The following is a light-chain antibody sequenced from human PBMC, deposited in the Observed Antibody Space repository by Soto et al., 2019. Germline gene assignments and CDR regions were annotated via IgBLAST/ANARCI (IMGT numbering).Light chain of an antibody. CDR2: ATS. Sequence: EIVLTQSPGTVSLSPGERVTLSCRASQSVSRSALAWYQHKPGQSPRLLIYATSNRATGIPARFSGSGSGTDFTLTISSLEPEDVAVYYCQQRGNWPRITFGHGTKVEIK. V-gene: IGKV3-11*01. CDR1: QSVSRSA. CDR3: QQRGNWPRIT. J-gene: IGKJ3*01.